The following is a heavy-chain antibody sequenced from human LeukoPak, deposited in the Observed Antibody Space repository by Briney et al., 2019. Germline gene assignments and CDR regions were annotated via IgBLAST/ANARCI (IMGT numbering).Heavy chain of an antibody. CDR3: ARDGIEYGSGSGKFYSNGMDV. D-gene: IGHD3-10*01. Sequence: ASVKVSCKASGYMFSSYGISWVRQAPGEGLEWMGWITTYKGNTAYEQRFQGRVTMTTDTSTSTAYLELRSLRSDDTAVYYCARDGIEYGSGSGKFYSNGMDVWGQGTTVTVSS. CDR1: GYMFSSYG. J-gene: IGHJ6*02. V-gene: IGHV1-18*01. CDR2: ITTYKGNT.